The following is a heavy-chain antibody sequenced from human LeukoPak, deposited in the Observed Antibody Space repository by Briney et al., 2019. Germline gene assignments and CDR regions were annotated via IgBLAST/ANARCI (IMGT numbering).Heavy chain of an antibody. Sequence: GGSLRLSCAASGFTFSSYAMSWVRQAPGKGLEWVSAISGSGGSTYYADSVKGRFTISRDNSKNTLFLQMSSLRAEDTAVYYCAKATAKWRSGSYWLDYWGQGTLVTVSS. CDR1: GFTFSSYA. CDR2: ISGSGGST. V-gene: IGHV3-23*01. J-gene: IGHJ4*02. D-gene: IGHD1-26*01. CDR3: AKATAKWRSGSYWLDY.